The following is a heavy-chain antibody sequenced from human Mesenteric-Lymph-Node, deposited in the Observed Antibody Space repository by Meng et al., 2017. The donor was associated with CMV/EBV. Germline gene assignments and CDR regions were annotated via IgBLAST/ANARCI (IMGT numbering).Heavy chain of an antibody. J-gene: IGHJ4*02. Sequence: VACKACEGTFRSNASSGVRQAPGQGIEWMGRIITNDEKANYAQKIQGRVTITADKSTSTAYMELSSLRSEDTAVYYCARGDSNFDYWGQGTLVTVSS. CDR1: EGTFRSNA. V-gene: IGHV1-69*04. D-gene: IGHD2-21*01. CDR2: IITNDEKA. CDR3: ARGDSNFDY.